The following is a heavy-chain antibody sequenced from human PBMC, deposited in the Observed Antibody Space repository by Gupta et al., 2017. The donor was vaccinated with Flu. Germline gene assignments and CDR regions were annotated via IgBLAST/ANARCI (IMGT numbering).Heavy chain of an antibody. CDR3: ARAYYGGGSKYYYYGVDV. CDR2: INSAGRAT. J-gene: IGHJ6*02. CDR1: GFTFSSNW. D-gene: IGHD2-21*01. Sequence: EVQLVEAGGDLVQPGGSLRLSCAPSGFTFSSNWMHWCRQAPGKGLVWVSRINSAGRATSYADFVKGRFTIFRDNARNTLYLQMNSLTVEDTAMYYCARAYYGGGSKYYYYGVDVWGQGTTVTVSS. V-gene: IGHV3-74*01.